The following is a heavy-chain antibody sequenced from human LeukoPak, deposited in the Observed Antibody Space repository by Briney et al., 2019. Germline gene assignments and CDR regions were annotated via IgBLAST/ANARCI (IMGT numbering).Heavy chain of an antibody. V-gene: IGHV3-30*02. CDR2: IRYDGSNK. CDR3: AKERNLEIAVAGTIFDY. Sequence: GGSLRLSCAASGFTFSNYGMHWVRQAPGKGLEWVAFIRYDGSNKYYADSVKGRFTISRDNSKNTLYLQMNSLRAEDTAVYYCAKERNLEIAVAGTIFDYWGQGTLVTVSS. J-gene: IGHJ4*02. D-gene: IGHD6-19*01. CDR1: GFTFSNYG.